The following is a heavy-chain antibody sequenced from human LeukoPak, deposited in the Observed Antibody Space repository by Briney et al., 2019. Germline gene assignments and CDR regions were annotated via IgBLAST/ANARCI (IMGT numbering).Heavy chain of an antibody. CDR2: ISGSGITT. V-gene: IGHV3-23*01. CDR1: GFTFSSYA. D-gene: IGHD1-14*01. CDR3: ATGSGDWPYFYNGMDV. Sequence: GGSLRLSCAASGFTFSSYAMTWVRQAPGKRLEWVSTISGSGITTYYADSVKGRFTIFRDNSKNTLYLQMTSLRADDTAEYYCATGSGDWPYFYNGMDVWGQGTSVTVSS. J-gene: IGHJ6*02.